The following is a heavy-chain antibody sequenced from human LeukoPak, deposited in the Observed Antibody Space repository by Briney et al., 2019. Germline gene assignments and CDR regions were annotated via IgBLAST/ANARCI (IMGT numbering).Heavy chain of an antibody. J-gene: IGHJ4*02. CDR3: ARDETMVRGGPRPY. CDR1: GFTFSSYA. V-gene: IGHV3-23*01. Sequence: PGGSLRLSCAASGFTFSSYAMSWVRQAPGKGLEWVSGISDSGGSTYYADSVRGRFTISRDNSKNTLHLQMNSLRAEDTAAYYCARDETMVRGGPRPYWGQGTLVTIPS. CDR2: ISDSGGST. D-gene: IGHD3-10*01.